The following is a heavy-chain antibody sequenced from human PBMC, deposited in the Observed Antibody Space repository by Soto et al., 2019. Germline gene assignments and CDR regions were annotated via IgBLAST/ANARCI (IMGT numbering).Heavy chain of an antibody. D-gene: IGHD3-22*01. CDR2: ISAKNGNP. V-gene: IGHV1-18*01. J-gene: IGHJ4*02. CDR1: GYTFTNSG. Sequence: QAHLVQSGAEVKKPGASVMVSCKTSGYTFTNSGITWVRQAPGQGLEWMGWISAKNGNPNYAQNLQGIFTMTIDTSTTTAYMELRSLRSDDTAVYYCAASVNYDSRGYLIYYVDYWGQGTLFTVSS. CDR3: AASVNYDSRGYLIYYVDY.